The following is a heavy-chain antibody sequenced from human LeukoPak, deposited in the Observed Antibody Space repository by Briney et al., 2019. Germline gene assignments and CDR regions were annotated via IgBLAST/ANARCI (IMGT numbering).Heavy chain of an antibody. V-gene: IGHV1-46*01. D-gene: IGHD6-19*01. Sequence: GASVKVSCKASGYIFTSYYMHWVRQASGQGLEWMGLINPSGGGASYAQKFQDRLTMTRDTSATTVYMELSSLTSEDTAVYYCARGVGDNNAWYSFDYWGQGTLVTVSS. J-gene: IGHJ4*02. CDR1: GYIFTSYY. CDR3: ARGVGDNNAWYSFDY. CDR2: INPSGGGA.